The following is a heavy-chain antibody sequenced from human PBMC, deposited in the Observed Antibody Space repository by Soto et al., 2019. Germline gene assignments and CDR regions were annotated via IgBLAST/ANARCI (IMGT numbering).Heavy chain of an antibody. CDR2: IYYSGST. CDR3: ARHNYGSGSMYFGY. Sequence: PSETLSLTCTVSGGSISSYYWSWIRQPPGKGLEWIGYIYYSGSTNYNPSLKSRVTISVDTSKNQFSLKLNSMTAADTAVYYCARHNYGSGSMYFGYWGQGTLVTV. J-gene: IGHJ4*02. CDR1: GGSISSYY. D-gene: IGHD3-10*01. V-gene: IGHV4-59*08.